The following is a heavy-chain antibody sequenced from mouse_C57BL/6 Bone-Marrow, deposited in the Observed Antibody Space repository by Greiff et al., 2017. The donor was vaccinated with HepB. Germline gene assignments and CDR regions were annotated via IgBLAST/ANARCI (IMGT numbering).Heavy chain of an antibody. CDR2: IDPENGDT. CDR1: GFNIKDDY. D-gene: IGHD1-1*02. V-gene: IGHV14-4*01. J-gene: IGHJ2*01. CDR3: TSCYFGAFDY. Sequence: EVQLQQSGAELVRPGASVKLSCTASGFNIKDDYMHWVKQRPEQGLEWIGWIDPENGDTEYASKFQGKATITADTSSNTAYLQLSSLTSKDTAVYYCTSCYFGAFDYWGQGTTLTVSS.